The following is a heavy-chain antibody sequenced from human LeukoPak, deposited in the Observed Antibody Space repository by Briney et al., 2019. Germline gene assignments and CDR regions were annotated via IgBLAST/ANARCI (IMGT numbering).Heavy chain of an antibody. CDR2: ISRSSIYI. V-gene: IGHV3-21*01. D-gene: IGHD2-2*01. Sequence: PGGSLRLSCAASGFTFSHHNMNWVRQAPGKGLEWVSSISRSSIYIYYADSVKGRITISRDNAKNSLYLQMNSLRAEDTAVYYCARRDIVVVPAAIGFYYYYMDVWGKGTTVTVSS. CDR3: ARRDIVVVPAAIGFYYYYMDV. CDR1: GFTFSHHN. J-gene: IGHJ6*03.